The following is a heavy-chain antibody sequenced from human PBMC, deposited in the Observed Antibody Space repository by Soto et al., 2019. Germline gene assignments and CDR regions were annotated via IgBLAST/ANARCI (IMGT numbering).Heavy chain of an antibody. CDR3: AREGVGAPYYYYGMDV. Sequence: SETLSLTCTVSGGSVSSGSYYWSWIRQPPGKGLEWIGYIYYSGSTNYNPSLKSRVTISVDTSKNQFSLKLSSVTAADTAVYYCAREGVGAPYYYYGMDVWGQGTTVTVS. J-gene: IGHJ6*02. CDR2: IYYSGST. V-gene: IGHV4-61*01. CDR1: GGSVSSGSYY. D-gene: IGHD1-26*01.